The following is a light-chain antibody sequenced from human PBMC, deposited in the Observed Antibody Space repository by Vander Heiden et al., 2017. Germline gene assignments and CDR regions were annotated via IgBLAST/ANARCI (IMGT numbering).Light chain of an antibody. CDR2: DAS. J-gene: IGKJ4*01. CDR1: QDITNY. V-gene: IGKV1-33*01. Sequence: DIQMTQSPSSLSASVGDRVTITCQASQDITNYLNWYQQKPGKAPKLLIYDASNLETGGPSRFSGSGSGTDFTFTISSMKPEDVATYDCQHYENLPLTFGGGTKVEIK. CDR3: QHYENLPLT.